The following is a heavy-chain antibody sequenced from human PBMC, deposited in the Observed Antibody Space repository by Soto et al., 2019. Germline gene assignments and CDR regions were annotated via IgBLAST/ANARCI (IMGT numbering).Heavy chain of an antibody. J-gene: IGHJ6*02. D-gene: IGHD2-15*01. V-gene: IGHV3-21*01. CDR3: ARDCSGGSCYPGMDV. CDR1: GFNFNSYT. Sequence: EVQLVESGGGLVKPGGSLRLSCAASGFNFNSYTINWVRQAPGKRLEWLSSISSSGYIFSTDSVMGRFTISRDNAKNSVYLQINSLRAEDTAVYFCARDCSGGSCYPGMDVWGQGTTVTLSS. CDR2: ISSSGYI.